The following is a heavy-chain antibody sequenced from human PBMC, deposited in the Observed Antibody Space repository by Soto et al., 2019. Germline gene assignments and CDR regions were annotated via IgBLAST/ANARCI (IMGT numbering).Heavy chain of an antibody. J-gene: IGHJ4*02. CDR3: TTDLIDGDPDY. D-gene: IGHD4-17*01. Sequence: EVQLVESGGGLVKPGGSLRLSCAASGFTFSNAWMSWVRQAPGKGLEWVGRIKSKTDGGTTDYAAPVKGRFTISRADSKNTLYLHMNSLKTEDTAVYYCTTDLIDGDPDYWGQGTLVTVSS. CDR1: GFTFSNAW. V-gene: IGHV3-15*01. CDR2: IKSKTDGGTT.